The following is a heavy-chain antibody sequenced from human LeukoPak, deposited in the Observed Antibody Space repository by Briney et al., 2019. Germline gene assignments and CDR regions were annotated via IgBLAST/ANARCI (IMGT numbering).Heavy chain of an antibody. D-gene: IGHD2-2*01. V-gene: IGHV1-2*02. CDR2: INPNDGNT. CDR1: GYTFTDYY. Sequence: ASVKVSCKASGYTFTDYYMHWVRQAPGQGFEWMGWINPNDGNTNYAQKFQGRVTMTRDTSNSTAHMEVSRLRSDDTAVYYCARANFLYCSSTTCLFDYWGQGTLVTVSS. CDR3: ARANFLYCSSTTCLFDY. J-gene: IGHJ4*02.